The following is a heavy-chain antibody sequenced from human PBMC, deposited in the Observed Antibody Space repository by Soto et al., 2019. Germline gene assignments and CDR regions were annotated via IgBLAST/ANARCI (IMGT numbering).Heavy chain of an antibody. CDR3: ARTTEQNGWYGYYYYYGMDV. CDR1: GFTFSSYA. J-gene: IGHJ6*02. V-gene: IGHV3-30-3*01. CDR2: ISYDGSNK. D-gene: IGHD6-19*01. Sequence: GGSLRLSCAASGFTFSSYAMHWVRQAPGKGLEWVAAISYDGSNKYYADSVKGRFTISRDNSKNTLYLQMNSLRAEDTAVYYCARTTEQNGWYGYYYYYGMDVWGQGTTVTVSS.